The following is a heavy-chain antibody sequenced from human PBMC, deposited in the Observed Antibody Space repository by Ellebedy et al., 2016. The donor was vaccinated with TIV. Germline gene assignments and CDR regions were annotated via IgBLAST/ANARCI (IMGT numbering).Heavy chain of an antibody. CDR1: GDSITGSNW. CDR3: ARHGQFDY. Sequence: SETLSLTXVVSGDSITGSNWWSWVRQPPGKGLEWIGSIYDSGRTHYNPSLKSRVTISVDTSKNQFSLKLSSVTAADTAVYYCARHGQFDYWGQGTLVTVSS. CDR2: IYDSGRT. V-gene: IGHV4-4*02. J-gene: IGHJ4*02. D-gene: IGHD5-24*01.